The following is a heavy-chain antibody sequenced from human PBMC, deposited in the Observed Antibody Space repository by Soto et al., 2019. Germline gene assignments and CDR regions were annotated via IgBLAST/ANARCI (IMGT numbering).Heavy chain of an antibody. D-gene: IGHD6-19*01. CDR1: GDSASSNSAA. CDR3: ARDLVVAVVGTGPYYYYGMDV. J-gene: IGHJ6*02. CDR2: TYYRSKWYN. Sequence: PSQTLSLTCAISGDSASSNSAAWNWIRQSPSRGLEWLGRTYYRSKWYNDYAVSVKSRITINPDTSKNQFSLQLNSVTPEDTAVYYCARDLVVAVVGTGPYYYYGMDVWGQGTTVTVSS. V-gene: IGHV6-1*01.